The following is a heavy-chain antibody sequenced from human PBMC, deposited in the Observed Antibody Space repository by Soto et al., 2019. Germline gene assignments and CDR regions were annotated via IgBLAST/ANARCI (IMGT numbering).Heavy chain of an antibody. J-gene: IGHJ4*02. CDR2: IIPIFGTA. CDR3: AGDNPTLGRGPFDY. Sequence: QVQLVQSGAEVKKPGSSVKVSCKASGGTFSSYAISWVRQAPGQGLEWMGGIIPIFGTANYAQKFQGRVTITADESTSTAYMELSSLRSEDTAVYYCAGDNPTLGRGPFDYWGQGTLVTVSS. CDR1: GGTFSSYA. D-gene: IGHD5-12*01. V-gene: IGHV1-69*01.